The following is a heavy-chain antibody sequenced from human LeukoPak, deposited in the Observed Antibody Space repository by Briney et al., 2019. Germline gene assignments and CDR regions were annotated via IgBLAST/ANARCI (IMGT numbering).Heavy chain of an antibody. D-gene: IGHD2-2*01. CDR2: VNPNSGNT. Sequence: ASVKVSCKASGYTFTNYDINWVRQATGQGLEWMGWVNPNSGNTGYAQKFQGRVTMSMNTSINTAYMELSSLRSEATAVYYCVREPIGVPATQNWFDPWGQGTLVTVSS. J-gene: IGHJ5*02. CDR1: GYTFTNYD. CDR3: VREPIGVPATQNWFDP. V-gene: IGHV1-8*01.